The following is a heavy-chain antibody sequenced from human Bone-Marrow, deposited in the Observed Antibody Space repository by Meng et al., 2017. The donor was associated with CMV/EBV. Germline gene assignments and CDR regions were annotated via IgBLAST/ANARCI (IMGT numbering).Heavy chain of an antibody. CDR3: AKDASQWLGTRFDY. Sequence: GGSLRLSCAASGFTFSSYGMHWVRQAPGKGLEWVAFIRYDGSNKYYADSVKGRFTISRDNSKNTLYLQMNSLRAEDTAVYYCAKDASQWLGTRFDYWGQGTLVTVSS. CDR2: IRYDGSNK. CDR1: GFTFSSYG. D-gene: IGHD6-19*01. V-gene: IGHV3-30*02. J-gene: IGHJ4*02.